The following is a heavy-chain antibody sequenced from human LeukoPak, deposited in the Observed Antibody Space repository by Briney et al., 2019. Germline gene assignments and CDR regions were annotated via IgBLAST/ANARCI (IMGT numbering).Heavy chain of an antibody. D-gene: IGHD3-10*01. Sequence: GGSLGLSCAASGFTFSTYGMHWVRQAPGKGLEWVAFIRYDGRNKYYADSVKGRFTISRDNSKNTLCLQMNSLRAEDTAVYYCARDRSRITMVRGVMGEKKAYFDYWGQGTLVTVSS. CDR1: GFTFSTYG. J-gene: IGHJ4*02. CDR2: IRYDGRNK. CDR3: ARDRSRITMVRGVMGEKKAYFDY. V-gene: IGHV3-30*02.